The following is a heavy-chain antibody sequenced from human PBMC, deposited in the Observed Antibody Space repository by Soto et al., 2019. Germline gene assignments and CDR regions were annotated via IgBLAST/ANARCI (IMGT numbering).Heavy chain of an antibody. Sequence: QVQLVQSGAEEKKPGASVMVSCKASGYTFTSYAMHWVRQAPGQRLEWMGWINAGNGNTKYSQKFQGRVTITRDTSASTAYMELSSLTSEDTAVYYCARSILVVTALDYWGQGTLVTVSS. J-gene: IGHJ4*02. CDR1: GYTFTSYA. CDR2: INAGNGNT. V-gene: IGHV1-3*05. D-gene: IGHD2-21*02. CDR3: ARSILVVTALDY.